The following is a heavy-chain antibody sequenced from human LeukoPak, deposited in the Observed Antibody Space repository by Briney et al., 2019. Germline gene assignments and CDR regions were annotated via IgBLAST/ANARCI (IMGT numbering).Heavy chain of an antibody. Sequence: AAVKVSCKASGYTFTSYYMHWVRQAPGQGLEWMGIINPSGGSTSYAQKFQGRVTMTMDTSTSTVYMELSSLRSEDKAMYYYARGVVTAMSAFDIWGQGTMVTVSS. CDR3: ARGVVTAMSAFDI. CDR2: INPSGGST. V-gene: IGHV1-46*01. D-gene: IGHD2-21*02. J-gene: IGHJ3*02. CDR1: GYTFTSYY.